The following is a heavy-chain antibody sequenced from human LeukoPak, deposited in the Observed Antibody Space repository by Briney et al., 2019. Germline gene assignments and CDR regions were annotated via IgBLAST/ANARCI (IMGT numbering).Heavy chain of an antibody. CDR3: TRGADSSGSYYYYYGMDV. J-gene: IGHJ6*02. D-gene: IGHD3-22*01. CDR2: IRSKAYGGTT. CDR1: GFTFGDYS. Sequence: ALRLSCNAFGFTFGDYSMRWFRQAPGKGPGGVGFIRSKAYGGTTEYAASVKGRFTISRDDSKSIAYLQMNSLKTEDTAVYYCTRGADSSGSYYYYYGMDVWGQGTTVTVSS. V-gene: IGHV3-49*03.